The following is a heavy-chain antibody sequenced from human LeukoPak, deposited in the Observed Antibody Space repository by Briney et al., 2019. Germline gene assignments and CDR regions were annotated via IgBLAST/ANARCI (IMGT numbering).Heavy chain of an antibody. D-gene: IGHD6-19*01. Sequence: PGRSLRLSCATSGFTFSHYGMHWVRQAPGKRPEWVANIKEDGSQIEYLDSVRGRFTIYRDNAKNSLYLQMKTLRVEDTAVYYCARGSSANWFDPWGQGTLVSVSS. CDR1: GFTFSHYG. V-gene: IGHV3-7*01. CDR2: IKEDGSQI. J-gene: IGHJ5*02. CDR3: ARGSSANWFDP.